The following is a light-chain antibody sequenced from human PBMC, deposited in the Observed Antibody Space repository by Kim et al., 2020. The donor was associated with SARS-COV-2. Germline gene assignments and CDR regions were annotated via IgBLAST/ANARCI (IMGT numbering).Light chain of an antibody. CDR2: GAS. CDR3: QQYGSSPRYT. J-gene: IGKJ2*01. Sequence: EIVLTQSPGTLSLSPGERATLSCRASQSVRSDFLAWYQQKPGQAPRLLIYGASSRATGIPARFSGSGSGTDLTLTISRLEPEDFAVYYCQQYGSSPRYTFGQGTKLEI. CDR1: QSVRSDF. V-gene: IGKV3-20*01.